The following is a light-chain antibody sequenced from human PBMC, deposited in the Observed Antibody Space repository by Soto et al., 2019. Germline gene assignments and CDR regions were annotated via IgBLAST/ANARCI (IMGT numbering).Light chain of an antibody. CDR2: KAS. CDR1: QSISSW. V-gene: IGKV1-5*03. CDR3: QQLHGYPIT. Sequence: DIQLTQSPSTLSASVGDRVTITCRASQSISSWLAWYHQEPGKAPKLLIYKASTLESGVPSNFSGSGSGTEFTLTISSLQPEDFATYYCQQLHGYPITFGQGTRLEIK. J-gene: IGKJ5*01.